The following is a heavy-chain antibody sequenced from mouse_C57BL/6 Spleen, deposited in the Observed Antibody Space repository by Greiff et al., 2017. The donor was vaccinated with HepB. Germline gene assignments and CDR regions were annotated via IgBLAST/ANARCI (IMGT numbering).Heavy chain of an antibody. CDR2: IYPSDSET. V-gene: IGHV1-61*01. Sequence: QVQLQQPGAELVRPGSSVKLSCKASGYTFTSYWMDWVKQRPGQGLEWIGNIYPSDSETHYNQKFKDKATLTVDKSSSTAYMQLSSLTSEDSAVYYCERDVRGVAYWGQGTLVTVSA. J-gene: IGHJ3*01. CDR3: ERDVRGVAY. CDR1: GYTFTSYW.